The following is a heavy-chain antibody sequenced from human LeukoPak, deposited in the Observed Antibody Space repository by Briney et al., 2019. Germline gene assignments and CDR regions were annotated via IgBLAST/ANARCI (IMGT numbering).Heavy chain of an antibody. D-gene: IGHD3-3*01. J-gene: IGHJ4*02. CDR2: ISSSGDST. Sequence: GGSLRLSCAASGFTFSNYVMSWVRQAPGKGLECVSVISSSGDSTYYADSVKGRFAISRDNSKNTLYLQMSSLRAEDTAVYYCAKDRDFWSGYYTASDYWGQGTLVTVSS. CDR3: AKDRDFWSGYYTASDY. CDR1: GFTFSNYV. V-gene: IGHV3-23*01.